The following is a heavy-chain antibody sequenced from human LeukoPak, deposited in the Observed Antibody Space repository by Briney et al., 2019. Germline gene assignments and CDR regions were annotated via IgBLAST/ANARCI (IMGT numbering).Heavy chain of an antibody. V-gene: IGHV1-8*01. Sequence: ASVKVSCKASGYTFTTYDINWVRQATGQGLEWMGWMNPNSGNTGYAQKFQGRVTMTRDTSISTAYMELSSLRSEDTAVYYCARLSADSGTYYQNWFDPWGQGTPVTVSS. J-gene: IGHJ5*02. CDR3: ARLSADSGTYYQNWFDP. CDR2: MNPNSGNT. CDR1: GYTFTTYD. D-gene: IGHD3-10*01.